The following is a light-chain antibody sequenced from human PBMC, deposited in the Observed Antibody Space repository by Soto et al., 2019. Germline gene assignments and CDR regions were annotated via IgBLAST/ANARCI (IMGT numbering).Light chain of an antibody. Sequence: EIVLTQSPSTLSWSPGERATLSWRASQSVSSYLAWYQQQPGQAPRLLIYDASNRATGIPARFSGSASGTDSTLTISSLEPEDFAVYYCQQRSSAITFGQGTRLEIK. CDR1: QSVSSY. CDR2: DAS. J-gene: IGKJ5*01. CDR3: QQRSSAIT. V-gene: IGKV3-11*01.